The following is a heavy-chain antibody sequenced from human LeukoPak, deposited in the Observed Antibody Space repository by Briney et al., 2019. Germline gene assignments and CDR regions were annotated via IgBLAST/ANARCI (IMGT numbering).Heavy chain of an antibody. D-gene: IGHD6-19*01. Sequence: PGRSLRLSCAASGFTFSSYAMSWVRQAPGKGLEWVSAISGSGGSTYYADSVKGRFTISRDNSKNTLYLQMNSLRAEDTAVYYCAKDLAVAGLFDYWGQGTLVTVSS. J-gene: IGHJ4*02. CDR3: AKDLAVAGLFDY. V-gene: IGHV3-23*01. CDR2: ISGSGGST. CDR1: GFTFSSYA.